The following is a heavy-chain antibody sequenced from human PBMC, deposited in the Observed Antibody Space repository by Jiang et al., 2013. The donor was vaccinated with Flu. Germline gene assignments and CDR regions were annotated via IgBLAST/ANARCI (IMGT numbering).Heavy chain of an antibody. D-gene: IGHD1-26*01. Sequence: SGAEVKKPGSSVKVSCKASGGTFSSVAISWVRQAPGQGLEWMGRIIPIVGKPDYAPKFRGVVTITADKSTSTVYMQLTSLRSEDTAMFYCATDGGGKLAWGQGTLVTVSS. J-gene: IGHJ5*02. CDR2: IIPIVGKP. CDR3: ATDGGGKLA. V-gene: IGHV1-69*04. CDR1: GGTFSSVA.